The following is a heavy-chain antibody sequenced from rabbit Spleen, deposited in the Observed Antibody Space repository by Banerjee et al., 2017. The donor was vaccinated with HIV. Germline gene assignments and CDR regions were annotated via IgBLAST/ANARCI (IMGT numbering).Heavy chain of an antibody. Sequence: QQVVESGGGLVKPGASLTLTCKASGIDFSRGYEMCWVRLAPGKGLEWIGCVFTGNLKTYYASWAKGRFTISKTSSTTVTLQMTSLTAADTATYFCARDAGTSFSTYGMDLWGPGPLVTVS. J-gene: IGHJ6*01. CDR3: ARDAGTSFSTYGMDL. CDR1: GIDFSRGYE. CDR2: VFTGNLKT. V-gene: IGHV1S40*01. D-gene: IGHD8-1*01.